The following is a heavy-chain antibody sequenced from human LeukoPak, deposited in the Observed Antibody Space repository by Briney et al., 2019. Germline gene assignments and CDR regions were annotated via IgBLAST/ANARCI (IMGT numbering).Heavy chain of an antibody. Sequence: PGGSLRLSCAASGFTFSSYSMNWVRQAPGKGLEWVSSISSSSSYIYYADSVKGRFTISRDNAKNSLYLQMNSLRAEDTAVYYCARSTGPPFWSGYSMYYFDCWGQGTLVTVSS. J-gene: IGHJ4*02. V-gene: IGHV3-21*01. CDR3: ARSTGPPFWSGYSMYYFDC. CDR1: GFTFSSYS. CDR2: ISSSSSYI. D-gene: IGHD3-3*01.